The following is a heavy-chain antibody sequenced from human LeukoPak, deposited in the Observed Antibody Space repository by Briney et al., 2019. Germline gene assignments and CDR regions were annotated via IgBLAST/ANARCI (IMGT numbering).Heavy chain of an antibody. D-gene: IGHD2-2*01. CDR3: ASSHCSSTSCYPFDP. CDR1: GGSFSGYY. J-gene: IGHJ5*02. Sequence: PSETLSLTCAVYGGSFSGYYWSWIRQPPGKGLEWIGEINHSGSTNYNPSLKSRVTISVDTSKNQFSLKLSSVTAADTAVYYCASSHCSSTSCYPFDPWGQGTLVTVSS. CDR2: INHSGST. V-gene: IGHV4-34*01.